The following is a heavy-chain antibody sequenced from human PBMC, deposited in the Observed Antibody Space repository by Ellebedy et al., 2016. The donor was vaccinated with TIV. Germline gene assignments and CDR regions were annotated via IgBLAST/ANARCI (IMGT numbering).Heavy chain of an antibody. D-gene: IGHD4-17*01. CDR3: ATDGSYGDYRSPTHAFVM. V-gene: IGHV3-7*01. J-gene: IGHJ3*02. Sequence: GESLKISCGASGFSFRSYWMTWVRQAPGKGLEWVANIHQDGSDKYYEDSVKGRFTIARDNAKNSLFLQMSSLRVEDTAVYYCATDGSYGDYRSPTHAFVMWGQGTMVAVSS. CDR2: IHQDGSDK. CDR1: GFSFRSYW.